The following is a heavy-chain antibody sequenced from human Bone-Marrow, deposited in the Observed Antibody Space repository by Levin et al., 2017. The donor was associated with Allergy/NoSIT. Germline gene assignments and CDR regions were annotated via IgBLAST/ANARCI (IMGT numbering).Heavy chain of an antibody. Sequence: GGSLRLSCAASGFTFSSYGMHWVRQAPGKGLEWVAVISYDGSNKYYADSVKGRFTISRDNSKNTLYLQMNSLRAEDTAVYYCARHYYDFWSGSPKFYGMDVWGQGTTVTVSS. J-gene: IGHJ6*02. D-gene: IGHD3-3*01. CDR1: GFTFSSYG. V-gene: IGHV3-30*03. CDR2: ISYDGSNK. CDR3: ARHYYDFWSGSPKFYGMDV.